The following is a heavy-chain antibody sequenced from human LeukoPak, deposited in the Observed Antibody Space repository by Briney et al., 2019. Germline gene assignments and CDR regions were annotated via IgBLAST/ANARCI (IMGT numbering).Heavy chain of an antibody. D-gene: IGHD3-16*01. CDR3: ATGWGGDDY. CDR1: GFTVTVSRNY. Sequence: GGSLRLSCIASGFTVTVSRNYMNWVRQAPGKGLEWVSSISNNGGRTYYVDSVKGRFTISRDNFKNTQYLQMNSLRAEDTAVYFCATGWGGDDYWGQGILVTVSS. V-gene: IGHV3-23*01. CDR2: ISNNGGRT. J-gene: IGHJ4*02.